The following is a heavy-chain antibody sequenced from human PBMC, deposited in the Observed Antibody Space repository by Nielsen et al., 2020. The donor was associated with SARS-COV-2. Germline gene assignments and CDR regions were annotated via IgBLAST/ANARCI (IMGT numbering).Heavy chain of an antibody. V-gene: IGHV4-30-4*01. Sequence: SETLSLTCTVSGGSISSGDYYWSWFRQPPGKGLEWIGYIFYSVNTEYNPSLKSRVSISVDTSKNQFSLKLTSVTAADTAIYYCARDLTFSGNSYDSWGQGTLVTVSS. J-gene: IGHJ4*02. CDR3: ARDLTFSGNSYDS. CDR2: IFYSVNT. CDR1: GGSISSGDYY. D-gene: IGHD3-10*01.